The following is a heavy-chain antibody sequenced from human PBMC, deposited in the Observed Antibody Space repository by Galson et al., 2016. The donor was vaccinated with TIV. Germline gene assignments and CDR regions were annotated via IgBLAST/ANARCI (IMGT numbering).Heavy chain of an antibody. D-gene: IGHD4-17*01. V-gene: IGHV3-30*18. J-gene: IGHJ4*02. Sequence: SLRLSCAASGFSFSDYGLHWVRQAPGRGLEWLAVISYDGSYKYYADSVKGRFTISRDNTKNTVSLQMNSLRPEDTGVCYCAKDPRLYGDYLLAYFDFWGQGDLVTVST. CDR2: ISYDGSYK. CDR1: GFSFSDYG. CDR3: AKDPRLYGDYLLAYFDF.